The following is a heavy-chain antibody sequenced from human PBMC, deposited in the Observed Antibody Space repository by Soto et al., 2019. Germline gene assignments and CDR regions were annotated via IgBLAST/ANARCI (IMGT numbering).Heavy chain of an antibody. D-gene: IGHD2-15*01. CDR2: ISSSNRTI. CDR1: GFTFRSYS. V-gene: IGHV3-48*02. CDR3: AREGWPLLQTGMDV. J-gene: IGHJ6*02. Sequence: EVQLVESGGGLKQPGGSPRLSCAASGFTFRSYSMNWVRQAPGEGLEWVSYISSSNRTINYADSVKGRFIISRDNAKNSLYLQMHSLRDEDTAVYYCAREGWPLLQTGMDVWGQGTTVTVSS.